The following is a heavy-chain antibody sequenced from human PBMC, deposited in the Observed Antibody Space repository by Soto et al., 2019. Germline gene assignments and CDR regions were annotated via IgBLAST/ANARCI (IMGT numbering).Heavy chain of an antibody. CDR2: ISPDYGDT. Sequence: ASVKVSCKASGYTFTAYYIHWVRQAPGQGLEWMGWISPDYGDTNYAQKFQGRVTMTRDRSTSTACMEVSRLTSDDTAVFYCARGPPPYDSSTYNYNFYYGLNVCGQGTTVTVYS. CDR1: GYTFTAYY. V-gene: IGHV1-2*02. J-gene: IGHJ6*02. D-gene: IGHD3-22*01. CDR3: ARGPPPYDSSTYNYNFYYGLNV.